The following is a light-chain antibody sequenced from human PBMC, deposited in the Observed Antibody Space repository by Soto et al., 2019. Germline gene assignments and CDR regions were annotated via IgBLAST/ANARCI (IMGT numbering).Light chain of an antibody. CDR3: SSYAVSNSWV. Sequence: QSVLTQPPSASGSPGQSVTISCTGTSSDVGGYNYVSWYQQNPGKAPKLMIFEVSRRPSGVPDRFSGSKSGNTASLTVSGLQAEDEGDYYCSSYAVSNSWVFGGGTKLTVL. V-gene: IGLV2-8*01. CDR2: EVS. J-gene: IGLJ3*02. CDR1: SSDVGGYNY.